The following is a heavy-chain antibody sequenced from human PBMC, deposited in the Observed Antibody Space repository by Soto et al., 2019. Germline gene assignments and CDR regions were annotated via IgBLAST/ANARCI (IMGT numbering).Heavy chain of an antibody. V-gene: IGHV1-8*01. D-gene: IGHD2-15*01. Sequence: ASVKVSCKASGYTFTSYDINWVRQATGQGLEWMGWMNPNSGNTGYAQKFQGRVTMTRNTSISTAYMELSSLRSEDTAVYYWALLSYVVVVVGQDYWGQGTLVTFSS. CDR3: ALLSYVVVVVGQDY. CDR2: MNPNSGNT. J-gene: IGHJ4*02. CDR1: GYTFTSYD.